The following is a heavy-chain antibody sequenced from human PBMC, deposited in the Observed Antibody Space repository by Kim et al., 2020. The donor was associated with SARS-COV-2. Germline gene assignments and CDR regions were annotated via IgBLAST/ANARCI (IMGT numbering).Heavy chain of an antibody. CDR2: ISGGGGDT. Sequence: GGSLRLSCAASGFSFSSYSMNWVRQAAGKGLEWVSIISGGGGDTYYADSVKGRFTISRDNSNNTLYLQMNSLRAEDTALYYCAKNAHTNIGLYYFDSWGQGTLVTVSS. D-gene: IGHD2-2*01. CDR3: AKNAHTNIGLYYFDS. J-gene: IGHJ4*02. CDR1: GFSFSSYS. V-gene: IGHV3-23*01.